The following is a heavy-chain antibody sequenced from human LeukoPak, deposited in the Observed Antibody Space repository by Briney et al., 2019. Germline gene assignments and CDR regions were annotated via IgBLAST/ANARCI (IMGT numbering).Heavy chain of an antibody. J-gene: IGHJ4*02. D-gene: IGHD3-9*01. V-gene: IGHV1-18*01. CDR3: ARGSPYYDILTGYYIY. CDR1: GYTFTSYG. CDR2: ISAYNGNT. Sequence: ASVKVSCKASGYTFTSYGISWVRQAPGQGLEWMGWISAYNGNTNYAQKLQGRVTMTTDTSTSTAYMELRSLRSDDTAVYYCARGSPYYDILTGYYIYWGRGTLVTVSS.